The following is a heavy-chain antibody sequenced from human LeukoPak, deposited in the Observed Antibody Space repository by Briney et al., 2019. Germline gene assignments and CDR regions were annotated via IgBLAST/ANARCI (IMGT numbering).Heavy chain of an antibody. CDR1: RFTFSSYS. V-gene: IGHV3-21*01. CDR2: ISSSSSYI. J-gene: IGHJ4*02. D-gene: IGHD1-26*01. CDR3: ATYMSSDY. Sequence: GGSLRLSCAASRFTFSSYSMNWLRQAPGKGLEWVSSISSSSSYIYYADSVKGRFTSSRDNAKNSLYLQLNSLRAEDTAVYYCATYMSSDYWGQGTLVTVSS.